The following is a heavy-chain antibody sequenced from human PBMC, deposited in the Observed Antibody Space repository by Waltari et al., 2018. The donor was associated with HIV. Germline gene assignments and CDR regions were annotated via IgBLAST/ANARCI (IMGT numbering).Heavy chain of an antibody. CDR3: VALRTVTGTIDK. Sequence: QLQLQESGPALLKPSETLSLTCTVSAGYITPSYYWRWVRQFPGTGLEWIGSIYFNGGSHYAPSLKSRVALSVDMSKNQFSLTLPAVTAADTSRYFCVALRTVTGTIDKWGQGTLVTVS. V-gene: IGHV4-39*01. D-gene: IGHD6-19*01. J-gene: IGHJ4*02. CDR2: IYFNGGS. CDR1: AGYITPSYY.